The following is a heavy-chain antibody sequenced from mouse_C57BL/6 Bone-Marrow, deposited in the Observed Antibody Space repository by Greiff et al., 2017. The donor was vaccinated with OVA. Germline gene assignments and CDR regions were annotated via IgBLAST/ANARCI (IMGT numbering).Heavy chain of an antibody. CDR3: ARTIYDGYLYAMDY. J-gene: IGHJ4*01. Sequence: EVQLQESGPVLVKPGASVKMSCKASGYTFTDYYMNWVKQSHGKSLEWIGVINPYNGGTSYNQKFKGKATLTVDKSSSTAYMELNSLTSEDSAVYYCARTIYDGYLYAMDYWGQGTSVTVSS. CDR2: INPYNGGT. CDR1: GYTFTDYY. D-gene: IGHD2-3*01. V-gene: IGHV1-19*01.